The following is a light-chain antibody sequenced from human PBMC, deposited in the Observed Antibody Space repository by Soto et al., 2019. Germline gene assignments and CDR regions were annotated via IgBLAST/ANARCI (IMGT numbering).Light chain of an antibody. V-gene: IGKV1-27*01. CDR1: QGISHY. CDR2: AAS. Sequence: DIQMTQSPSSLSASVGDRVTITCRASQGISHYVAWYQQKPGKVPKLLIYAASTLQPGVPPRFSGSGSGTDFTLTITSPQPEDVAAYYCQKYNSVPWTFCQGTKVEIK. J-gene: IGKJ1*01. CDR3: QKYNSVPWT.